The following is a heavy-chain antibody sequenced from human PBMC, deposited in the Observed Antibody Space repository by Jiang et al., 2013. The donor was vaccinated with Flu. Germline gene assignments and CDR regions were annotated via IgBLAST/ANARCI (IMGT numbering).Heavy chain of an antibody. CDR2: IYWDDDK. CDR3: AHRFSTTVTWGGYFDY. J-gene: IGHJ4*02. CDR1: GFSLSATGTG. V-gene: IGHV2-5*02. Sequence: KPTQTLTLTCTFSGFSLSATGTGVGWIRQPPGKALEWLAIIYWDDDKRYSPSLKSRLTITNDTSKNQVVLRMTNMDPVDTATYYCAHRFSTTVTWGGYFDYWGQGTLVTVSS. D-gene: IGHD4-17*01.